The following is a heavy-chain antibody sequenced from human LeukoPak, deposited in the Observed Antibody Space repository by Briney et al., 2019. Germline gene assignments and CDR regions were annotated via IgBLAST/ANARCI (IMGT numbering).Heavy chain of an antibody. J-gene: IGHJ4*02. D-gene: IGHD5-18*01. CDR3: AKQKGIRGYSYGYGFDY. V-gene: IGHV3-23*01. CDR1: GFTFSSYA. CDR2: ISGSGGST. Sequence: PWGSLRLSCAASGFTFSSYAMSWVRQAPGKGLEWVSAISGSGGSTYYADSVKGRFTISRDNSKNTLYLQMNSLRAEDTAVYYCAKQKGIRGYSYGYGFDYWGQGTQVTVSS.